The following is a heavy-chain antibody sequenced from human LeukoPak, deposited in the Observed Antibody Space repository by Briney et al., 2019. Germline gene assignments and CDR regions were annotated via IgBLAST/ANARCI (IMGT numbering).Heavy chain of an antibody. Sequence: ASVKVSCKASGYTFTSYYTHWVRQAPGQGLEWMGIINPSGGSTTYAQKFQGRVTMTTDTSTSTAYMELRSLRSDDTAVYYCATLMGARGPWGQGTLVTVSS. V-gene: IGHV1-46*01. J-gene: IGHJ5*02. D-gene: IGHD1-26*01. CDR2: INPSGGST. CDR1: GYTFTSYY. CDR3: ATLMGARGP.